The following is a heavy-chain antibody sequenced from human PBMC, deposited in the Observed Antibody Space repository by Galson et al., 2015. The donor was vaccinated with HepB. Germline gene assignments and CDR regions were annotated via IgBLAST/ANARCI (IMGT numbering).Heavy chain of an antibody. CDR2: IDPSDSYT. D-gene: IGHD3-10*01. CDR3: ARDLYGSGSSEYYYYMDV. J-gene: IGHJ6*03. V-gene: IGHV5-10-1*01. CDR1: GYSFTSYW. Sequence: QSGAEVKKPGESLRISCKGSGYSFTSYWISWVRQMPGKGLEWMGRIDPSDSYTNYSPSFQGHVTISADKSISTAYLQWSSLKASDTAMYYCARDLYGSGSSEYYYYMDVWGKGTTVTVSS.